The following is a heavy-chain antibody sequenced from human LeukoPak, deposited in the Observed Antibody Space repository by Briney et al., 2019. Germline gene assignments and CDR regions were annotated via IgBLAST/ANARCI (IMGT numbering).Heavy chain of an antibody. CDR1: GGSIRSYY. Sequence: SETLSLTCTVSGGSIRSYYWSWIRQPPGKGLEWIGYIYYSGSTNYNPSLKSRVTISVDTSKNQFSLKLSSVTAADTAVYYCARDSGYSYGYVYWGQGTLVTVSS. V-gene: IGHV4-59*01. D-gene: IGHD5-18*01. CDR2: IYYSGST. CDR3: ARDSGYSYGYVY. J-gene: IGHJ4*02.